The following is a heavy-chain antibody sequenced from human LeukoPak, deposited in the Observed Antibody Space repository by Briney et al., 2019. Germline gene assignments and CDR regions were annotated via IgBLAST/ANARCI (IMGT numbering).Heavy chain of an antibody. V-gene: IGHV4-34*01. J-gene: IGHJ4*02. D-gene: IGHD5-18*01. Sequence: SSETLSLTCAVYGGSFSGYYWSWIRQPPGKGLEWIGEINHSGSTNYNPSLKSRVTISVDTSKNQFSLKLSSVTAADTAMYYCASGRVTPYYWGQGTLVTVSS. CDR1: GGSFSGYY. CDR2: INHSGST. CDR3: ASGRVTPYY.